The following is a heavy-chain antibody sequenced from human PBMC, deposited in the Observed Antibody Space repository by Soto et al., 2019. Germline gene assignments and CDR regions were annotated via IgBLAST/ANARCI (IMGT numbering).Heavy chain of an antibody. D-gene: IGHD6-19*01. V-gene: IGHV4-61*03. Sequence: SETLSLTCTVSGGSISSSGYYWSWIRQPPGKGLEWIGEINNSGSTNYNPSLKSRVTISVDTSNNHFSLKLSSVTAADTAVYYCARPYSSGWYAAFDIWGQGTMVTVS. CDR2: INNSGST. CDR1: GGSISSSGYY. J-gene: IGHJ3*02. CDR3: ARPYSSGWYAAFDI.